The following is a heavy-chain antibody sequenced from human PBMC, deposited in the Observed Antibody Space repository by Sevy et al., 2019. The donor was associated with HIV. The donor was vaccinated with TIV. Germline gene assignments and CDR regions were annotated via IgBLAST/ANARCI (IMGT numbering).Heavy chain of an antibody. V-gene: IGHV1-2*06. Sequence: ASVKVSCKASGYTFTGYYMHWVRQAPGQGLEWMGRINPNSGGTNYAQKFQGRVTMTRDTSISTAYMELSRLRSDDTAVYYGARDQVRLSAVTTLIYYYGMDVWGQGTTVTVSS. CDR3: ARDQVRLSAVTTLIYYYGMDV. J-gene: IGHJ6*02. D-gene: IGHD4-4*01. CDR1: GYTFTGYY. CDR2: INPNSGGT.